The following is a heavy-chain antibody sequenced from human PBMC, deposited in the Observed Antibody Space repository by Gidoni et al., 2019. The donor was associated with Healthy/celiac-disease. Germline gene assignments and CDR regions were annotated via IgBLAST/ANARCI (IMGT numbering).Heavy chain of an antibody. V-gene: IGHV4-39*01. CDR2: IYYSGST. CDR1: GGSIRSSSYY. D-gene: IGHD3-10*01. Sequence: QLQLQESGPGLVKPSETLSLTCTVSGGSIRSSSYYWGWIRQPPGKGLEWIGSIYYSGSTYYNPSLKSRVTISVDTSKNQFSLKLSSVTAADTAVYYCARGSESLLWFGELAWFDPWGQGTLVTVSS. CDR3: ARGSESLLWFGELAWFDP. J-gene: IGHJ5*02.